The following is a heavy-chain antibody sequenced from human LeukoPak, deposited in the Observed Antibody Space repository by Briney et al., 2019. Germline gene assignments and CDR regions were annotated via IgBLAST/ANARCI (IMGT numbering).Heavy chain of an antibody. CDR2: IIPIFGTA. V-gene: IGHV1-69*13. Sequence: SVKVSCKASGGTFSSYAISWVRQAPGQGLEWMGGIIPIFGTANYAQKFQGRVTITADESTSTAYMELSSLRSEDTAVYYCARDRIAAAGRGYYYYYGMDVWGKGTTFTVSS. D-gene: IGHD6-13*01. CDR3: ARDRIAAAGRGYYYYYGMDV. CDR1: GGTFSSYA. J-gene: IGHJ6*04.